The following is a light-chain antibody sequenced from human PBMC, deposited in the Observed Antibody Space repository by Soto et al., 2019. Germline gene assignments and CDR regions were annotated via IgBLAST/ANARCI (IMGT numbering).Light chain of an antibody. CDR2: AAS. J-gene: IGKJ4*01. V-gene: IGKV1-12*01. CDR3: QQANSFPLP. CDR1: TDISSW. Sequence: DIQMTQSPSSVSASVGDRVTITCRARTDISSWLAWYQQKPGKAPKLLLYAASSLQSGVPPRFSGSGSGTDFTLTISSLQPEDFASYYCQQANSFPLPFGGGTKVEIK.